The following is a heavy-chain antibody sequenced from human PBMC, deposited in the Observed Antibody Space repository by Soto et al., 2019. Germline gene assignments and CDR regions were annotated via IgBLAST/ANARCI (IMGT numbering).Heavy chain of an antibody. Sequence: QVQLVESGGGVIQRGRSLRLSCAASGFTFSDNAMHWVRHAPGKGLEWVAVISYDGSNKYYGDSVKGRFTISRDNSNNTLYLQMNSLRAEDTAVYYCASGVVVVVAATPLDYWGQGTLVTVSS. D-gene: IGHD2-15*01. V-gene: IGHV3-30-3*01. CDR3: ASGVVVVVAATPLDY. CDR1: GFTFSDNA. CDR2: ISYDGSNK. J-gene: IGHJ4*02.